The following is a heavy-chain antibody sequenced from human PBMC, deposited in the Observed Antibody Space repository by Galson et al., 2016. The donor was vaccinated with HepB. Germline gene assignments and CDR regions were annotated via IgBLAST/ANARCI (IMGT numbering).Heavy chain of an antibody. D-gene: IGHD5-18*01. CDR2: IYPGDSDA. CDR3: ARDPDTSYSPGDA. CDR1: GYKFDSYW. Sequence: QSGAEVKKPGESLKISCKVSGYKFDSYWIGWVRQTPGRGLEWMGIIYPGDSDARYSPSFKGQVTMSVDRAVNTVYLQWASLKASDTAIYYCARDPDTSYSPGDAWRQGTLVTVSS. V-gene: IGHV5-51*01. J-gene: IGHJ5*02.